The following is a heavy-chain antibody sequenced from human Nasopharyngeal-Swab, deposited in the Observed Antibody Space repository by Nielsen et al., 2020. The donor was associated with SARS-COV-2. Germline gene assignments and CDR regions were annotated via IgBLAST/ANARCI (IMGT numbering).Heavy chain of an antibody. V-gene: IGHV3-30-3*01. CDR2: ISYDGSNK. J-gene: IGHJ4*02. Sequence: GESLKISCAASGFTFSSYAMHWVRQAPGKGLEWVAVISYDGSNKYYADSVKGRFTISRDNSKNTLYLQMNSLRAEDTAVYYCARDIGSYSDYWGQGTLVTVSS. D-gene: IGHD1-26*01. CDR1: GFTFSSYA. CDR3: ARDIGSYSDY.